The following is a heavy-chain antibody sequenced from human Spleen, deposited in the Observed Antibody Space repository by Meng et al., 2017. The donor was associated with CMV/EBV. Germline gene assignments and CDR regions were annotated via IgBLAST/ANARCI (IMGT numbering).Heavy chain of an antibody. J-gene: IGHJ4*02. CDR3: ARERMRELPYYFDY. V-gene: IGHV1-2*02. Sequence: ASGYTFPNYYIHWVRQAPGQGLEWLGWINYNSGTTDYAQKFQGRVTMTRDTSITTAYVELSRLTSDDTAVYYCARERMRELPYYFDYWGQGTLVTVSS. CDR2: INYNSGTT. CDR1: GYTFPNYY. D-gene: IGHD1-26*01.